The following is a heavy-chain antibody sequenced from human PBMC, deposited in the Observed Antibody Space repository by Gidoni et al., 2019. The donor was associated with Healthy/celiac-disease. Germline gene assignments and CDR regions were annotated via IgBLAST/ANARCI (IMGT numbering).Heavy chain of an antibody. Sequence: QVQLQESGPGLVKPSETLSLTCTVSGGPISSYYWSWIRQPPGKGLEWLGSIYYSWSTNYNPSLKSRVTISVDTSKNQFSLKLSSVPAADTAVYCCARGGYYDFWSGSRWFDPWGQGTLVTVSS. CDR1: GGPISSYY. D-gene: IGHD3-3*01. J-gene: IGHJ5*02. CDR3: ARGGYYDFWSGSRWFDP. V-gene: IGHV4-59*01. CDR2: IYYSWST.